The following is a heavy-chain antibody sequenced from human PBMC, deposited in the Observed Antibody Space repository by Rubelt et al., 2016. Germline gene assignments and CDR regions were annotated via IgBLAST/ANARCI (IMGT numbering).Heavy chain of an antibody. V-gene: IGHV4-34*01. CDR2: INHSGST. CDR3: AKVAVGSGAGDY. D-gene: IGHD1-26*01. J-gene: IGHJ4*02. Sequence: LGGIGEINHSGSTNYNPSLKSRVTISVDTSKNQFSLKLSSVTAADTAVYYCAKVAVGSGAGDYWGQGTLVTVSS.